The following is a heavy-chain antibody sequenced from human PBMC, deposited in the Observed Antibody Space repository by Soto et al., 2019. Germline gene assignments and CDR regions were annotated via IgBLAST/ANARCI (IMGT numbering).Heavy chain of an antibody. J-gene: IGHJ5*01. CDR1: GFIISDRY. D-gene: IGHD5-12*01. V-gene: IGHV3-23*01. CDR2: LSVGGDRT. Sequence: GGSLRLSCAASGFIISDRYMDWVRQTPGKGLEWVSGLSVGGDRTFYLESVKGRFTISSDTSKNVVYLQMNSLRADDTAVYFCAKWDGYGDSWGQGALVTVSS. CDR3: AKWDGYGDS.